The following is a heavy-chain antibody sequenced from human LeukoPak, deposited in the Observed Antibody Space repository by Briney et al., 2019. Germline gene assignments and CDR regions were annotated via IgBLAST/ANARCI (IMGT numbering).Heavy chain of an antibody. V-gene: IGHV3-64D*06. CDR1: GFTFSTYA. J-gene: IGHJ4*02. CDR2: ITSDGGST. D-gene: IGHD3-10*01. CDR3: VKDQSGSGSW. Sequence: GGSLRLSCSASGFTFSTYAMHWVRQAPGKGLEYVSSITSDGGSTYYADSVKGRFTISRDNSKITLYLQVNSLRAEDTAVYYCVKDQSGSGSWWGQGTLVTVSS.